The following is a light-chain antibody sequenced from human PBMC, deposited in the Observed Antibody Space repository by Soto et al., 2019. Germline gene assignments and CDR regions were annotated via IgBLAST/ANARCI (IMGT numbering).Light chain of an antibody. V-gene: IGKV3-20*01. CDR1: QSVSSRN. Sequence: EIVWTQSPGTVSLSPGERATLSCRASQSVSSRNLAWYRQKPGQAPSLLIFGASNRATGIPDRFSGSGSGTDFTLTISRLEPEDCAVYSCLRYGDSPPAYTFGQGTKLEIK. CDR3: LRYGDSPPAYT. J-gene: IGKJ2*01. CDR2: GAS.